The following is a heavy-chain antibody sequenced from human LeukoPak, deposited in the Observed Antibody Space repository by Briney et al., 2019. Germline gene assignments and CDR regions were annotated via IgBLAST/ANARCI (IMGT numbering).Heavy chain of an antibody. Sequence: PSETLSLACTVSGGSISSYYWSWIRQPPGKGLGWIGYIYYSGSTNYNPSLKSRVTISVDTSKNQFSLKLSSVTAADTAVYYCARESTSGNWFDPWGQGTLVTVSS. D-gene: IGHD2-2*01. V-gene: IGHV4-59*01. CDR1: GGSISSYY. CDR3: ARESTSGNWFDP. J-gene: IGHJ5*02. CDR2: IYYSGST.